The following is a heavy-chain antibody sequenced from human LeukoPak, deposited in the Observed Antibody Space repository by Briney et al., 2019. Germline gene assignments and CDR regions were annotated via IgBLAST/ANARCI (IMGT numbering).Heavy chain of an antibody. J-gene: IGHJ4*02. V-gene: IGHV3-64*01. CDR1: GFTFSTYA. CDR3: ARSEQQDFGDYEFDY. D-gene: IGHD4-17*01. CDR2: ISSDGDST. Sequence: PGGSLRLSCAASGFTFSTYAMHWVRQAPGKGLEYVSAISSDGDSTYYANSVKGRFTISRDNSKNTLYLQMGSLRAEDMAVYYCARSEQQDFGDYEFDYWGQGTLDTVSS.